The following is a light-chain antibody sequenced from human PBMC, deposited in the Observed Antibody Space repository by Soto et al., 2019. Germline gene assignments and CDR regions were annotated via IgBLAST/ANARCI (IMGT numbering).Light chain of an antibody. CDR1: QSVSSN. Sequence: EIVMTQSPATLSVSPGERATLSCRASQSVSSNLAWYQQKPGQAPRLLIYGASTRATGIPARFCGGGSGTEVTMTISSLQPADFAVYYCQQYNNWRPYTFGQGTKLEIK. J-gene: IGKJ2*01. CDR2: GAS. V-gene: IGKV3-15*01. CDR3: QQYNNWRPYT.